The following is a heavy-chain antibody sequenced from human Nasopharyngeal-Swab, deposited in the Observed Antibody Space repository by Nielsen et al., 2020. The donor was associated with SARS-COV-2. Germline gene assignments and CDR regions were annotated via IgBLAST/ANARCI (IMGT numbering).Heavy chain of an antibody. CDR1: GFTFSDYA. V-gene: IGHV3-23*01. D-gene: IGHD2-21*02. Sequence: GGSLRLSCTPSGFTFSDYAMNWVRLAPGKGLEWVASITSRGYRTYYGDSVKGRFTIFRENYKNTLYLQLNSLRAEDTARYYCARFSRCDDDCPSDYWGQGTLVTVSS. CDR3: ARFSRCDDDCPSDY. CDR2: ITSRGYRT. J-gene: IGHJ4*02.